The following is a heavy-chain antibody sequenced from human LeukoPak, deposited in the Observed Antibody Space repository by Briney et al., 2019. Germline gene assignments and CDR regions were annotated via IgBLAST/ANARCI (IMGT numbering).Heavy chain of an antibody. CDR1: GGSISSSNYY. D-gene: IGHD3-22*01. J-gene: IGHJ4*02. CDR2: IYYSGST. Sequence: SETLCLTCTVSGGSISSSNYYWGWIRQPPGKGLEWIGSIYYSGSTYYNPSLKSRVTISGATSKNQFSLKLSSVTAEDTAMYYCSRGRRGYYYDSSGYYPFDYWGQGTLVTVSS. V-gene: IGHV4-39*01. CDR3: SRGRRGYYYDSSGYYPFDY.